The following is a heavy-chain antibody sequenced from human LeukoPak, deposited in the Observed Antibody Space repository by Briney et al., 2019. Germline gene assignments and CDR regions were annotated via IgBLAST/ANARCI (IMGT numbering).Heavy chain of an antibody. CDR3: ARDRADSSGYYGTYYFDY. CDR2: IYYTGSI. D-gene: IGHD3-22*01. Sequence: SETLSLTCSVSGSSIASRNWWGWIRQPPGKGLEWIGYIYYTGSIYYNPSLKSRVTMSVDTSKNQFSLKLSSVTAADTAVYYCARDRADSSGYYGTYYFDYWSQGTLVTVSS. J-gene: IGHJ4*02. V-gene: IGHV4-28*03. CDR1: GSSIASRNW.